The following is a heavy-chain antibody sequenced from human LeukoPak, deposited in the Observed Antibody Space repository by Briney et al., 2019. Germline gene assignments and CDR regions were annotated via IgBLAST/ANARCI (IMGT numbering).Heavy chain of an antibody. J-gene: IGHJ4*02. Sequence: ASVKVSCKASGYSFTGHFIHWVRQAPGQGLEWMGWINPNTGMTKFAQNLQGRVTVTWDTSISTVYMELSSPRSDDTAVYYCARDRSSRELSFDYWGQGTLVTVST. CDR1: GYSFTGHF. D-gene: IGHD3-16*02. V-gene: IGHV1-2*02. CDR2: INPNTGMT. CDR3: ARDRSSRELSFDY.